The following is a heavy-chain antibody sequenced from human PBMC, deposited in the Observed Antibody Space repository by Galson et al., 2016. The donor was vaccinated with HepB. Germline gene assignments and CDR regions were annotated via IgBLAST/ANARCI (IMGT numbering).Heavy chain of an antibody. D-gene: IGHD4/OR15-4a*01. CDR1: GASISDSNW. CDR3: TRGNLGTSATMAFDY. Sequence: ETLSLTCAVSGASISDSNWWTWVRQAPEKGLEWIGEVYQTGTANYNPSFTSRATMSVDKSKNQISLRLDSVTAADTAVYYCTRGNLGTSATMAFDYWGQGTLVTVSS. CDR2: VYQTGTA. J-gene: IGHJ4*02. V-gene: IGHV4-4*02.